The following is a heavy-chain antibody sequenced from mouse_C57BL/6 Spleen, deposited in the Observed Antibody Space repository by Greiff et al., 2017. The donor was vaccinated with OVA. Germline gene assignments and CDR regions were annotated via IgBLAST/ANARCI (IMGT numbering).Heavy chain of an antibody. V-gene: IGHV2-2*01. J-gene: IGHJ4*01. D-gene: IGHD1-1*01. Sequence: VKLMESGPGLVQPSQSLSITCTVSGFSLTSYGVHWVRQSPGKGLEWLGVIWSGGSTDYNAAFISRLSISKDNSKSQVFFKMNSLQADDTAIYYCARRDYYGSSYVYAMDYWGQGTSVTVSS. CDR1: GFSLTSYG. CDR2: IWSGGST. CDR3: ARRDYYGSSYVYAMDY.